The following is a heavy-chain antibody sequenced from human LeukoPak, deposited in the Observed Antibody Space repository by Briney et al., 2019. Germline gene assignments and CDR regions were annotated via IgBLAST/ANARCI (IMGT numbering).Heavy chain of an antibody. V-gene: IGHV3-30*02. CDR2: IRHDGNNK. Sequence: GGSLRLSCAASRFTFSSFGMHWVRQAPGKGLEWVAFIRHDGNNKYYADSVKGRFTISRDNAKNSLYLQMNSLRAEDTAVYYCARGPDIVATISFDYWGQGTLVTVSS. J-gene: IGHJ4*02. CDR1: RFTFSSFG. D-gene: IGHD5-12*01. CDR3: ARGPDIVATISFDY.